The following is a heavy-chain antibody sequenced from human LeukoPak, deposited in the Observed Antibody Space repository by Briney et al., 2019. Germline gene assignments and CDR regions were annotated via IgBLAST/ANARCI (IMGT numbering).Heavy chain of an antibody. Sequence: QPGGSLRLSCAASGFTFSTYGMHWVRQAPGKGLEWVSSISGSAEKTYYADSVKGRFTISRDSSQKILNLQMKNLRVEDTAIYYCARGSTYDFWSGDALDVWGQGTMVTVSS. CDR3: ARGSTYDFWSGDALDV. CDR1: GFTFSTYG. J-gene: IGHJ3*01. V-gene: IGHV3-23*01. CDR2: ISGSAEKT. D-gene: IGHD3-3*01.